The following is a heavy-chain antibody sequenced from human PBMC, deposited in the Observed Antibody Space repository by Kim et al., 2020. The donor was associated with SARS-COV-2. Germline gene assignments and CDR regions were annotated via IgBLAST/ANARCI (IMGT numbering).Heavy chain of an antibody. CDR3: ARADEWELRGFDY. CDR1: GGSISSSSYY. CDR2: IYYSGST. J-gene: IGHJ4*02. D-gene: IGHD1-26*01. Sequence: SETLSLTCTVSGGSISSSSYYWGWIRQPPGKGLEWIGSIYYSGSTYYNPSLKSRVTISVDTSKNQFSLKLSSVTAADTAVYYCARADEWELRGFDYWGQGTLVTVSS. V-gene: IGHV4-39*07.